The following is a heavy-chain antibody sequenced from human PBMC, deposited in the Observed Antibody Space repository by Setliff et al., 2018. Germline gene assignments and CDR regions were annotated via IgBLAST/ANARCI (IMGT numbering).Heavy chain of an antibody. D-gene: IGHD2-15*01. J-gene: IGHJ4*02. CDR1: AYSFSGYY. Sequence: ASVKVSCKTSAYSFSGYYIHWVRQAPGQGLEWMGWINTNNGGTKYAQTFQGRVTMTRDTSITTAYMELSRLTSDDTAVYYCARGRGPDIVVTIPGDYWGQGTQVTVSS. CDR3: ARGRGPDIVVTIPGDY. V-gene: IGHV1-2*02. CDR2: INTNNGGT.